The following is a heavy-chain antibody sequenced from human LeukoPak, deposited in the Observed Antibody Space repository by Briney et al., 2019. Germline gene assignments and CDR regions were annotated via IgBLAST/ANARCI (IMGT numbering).Heavy chain of an antibody. V-gene: IGHV3-48*01. CDR3: ARVFSGSYYGY. CDR2: ISSSSSTI. D-gene: IGHD1-26*01. CDR1: GFTFSSYS. J-gene: IGHJ4*02. Sequence: SGGSLRLSCAASGFTFSSYSMNWVRQAPGKGLEWVSYISSSSSTIYYADSVKGRFTISRDNAKNSLYLQMNSLRAEDTAVYYCARVFSGSYYGYWGQGTLVTVSS.